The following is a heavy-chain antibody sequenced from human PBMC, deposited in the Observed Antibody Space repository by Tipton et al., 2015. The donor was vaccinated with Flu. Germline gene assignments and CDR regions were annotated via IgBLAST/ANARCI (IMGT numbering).Heavy chain of an antibody. CDR2: ISSTGKT. J-gene: IGHJ3*01. CDR3: AREWELLPYDVFNV. CDR1: GDSINSGSYY. Sequence: TLSLTCTVSGDSINSGSYYWNWIRQPAGKGLEWIRRISSTGKTTYNASLESRVAIQVDTSKSQFSLSLSSVTAADTAVYCCAREWELLPYDVFNVWGQGTVVTVSS. D-gene: IGHD1-26*01. V-gene: IGHV4-61*02.